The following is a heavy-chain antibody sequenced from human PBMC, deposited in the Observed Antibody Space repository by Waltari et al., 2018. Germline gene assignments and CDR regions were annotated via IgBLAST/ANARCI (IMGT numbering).Heavy chain of an antibody. CDR3: ARDQRVSMFLYNWFDP. Sequence: QLQLQESGPGLVKPSETLSLTCTVSGGSISSSSYYWGWIRQPPGKGLAWIGSIYYSGRTSYNPSLKSGVPISVDTSKNQFSLKLSSVTAADTAVYYCARDQRVSMFLYNWFDPWGQGTLVTVSS. D-gene: IGHD3-10*02. CDR2: IYYSGRT. V-gene: IGHV4-39*07. CDR1: GGSISSSSYY. J-gene: IGHJ5*02.